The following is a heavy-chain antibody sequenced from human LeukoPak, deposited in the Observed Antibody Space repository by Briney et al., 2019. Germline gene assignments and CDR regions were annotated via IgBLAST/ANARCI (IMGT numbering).Heavy chain of an antibody. D-gene: IGHD3-22*01. CDR3: ARDRGWGNYYDSSGYYLSGPSY. CDR2: ISAYKGHT. J-gene: IGHJ4*02. Sequence: ASVKVSCKASGYTFTSYGISWVRQAPGQGLEWMGWISAYKGHTNYAQKLQGRVTMTTDTSTSTAYMELRSLRSDDTAVYYCARDRGWGNYYDSSGYYLSGPSYWGQGTLVTVSS. CDR1: GYTFTSYG. V-gene: IGHV1-18*01.